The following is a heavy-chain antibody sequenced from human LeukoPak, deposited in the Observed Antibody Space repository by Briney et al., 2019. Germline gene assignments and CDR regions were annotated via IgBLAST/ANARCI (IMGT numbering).Heavy chain of an antibody. Sequence: GRSLRLSCAASGFTFSSYEMNWVRQAPGKGLEWVSYISSSGSTIYYADSVKGRFTISRDNAKSSLYLQMNSLRAEDTAVYYCARVIRGYGSGSYYDWFDPWGQGTLVTVSS. D-gene: IGHD3-10*01. CDR3: ARVIRGYGSGSYYDWFDP. CDR2: ISSSGSTI. V-gene: IGHV3-48*03. J-gene: IGHJ5*02. CDR1: GFTFSSYE.